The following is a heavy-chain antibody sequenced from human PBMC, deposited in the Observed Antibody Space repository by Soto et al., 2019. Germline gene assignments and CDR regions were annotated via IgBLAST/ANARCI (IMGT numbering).Heavy chain of an antibody. CDR3: ARVGSAGLFDY. V-gene: IGHV4-39*01. D-gene: IGHD6-13*01. J-gene: IGHJ4*02. Sequence: SETLSLTCTVSGGSISSSSNYWAWIRQPPGKGLEWIGNIYYSGITYYNPSLKSRVTISVDTSKNQFSLRLSSVTAADTALYYCARVGSAGLFDYWGQETLVTVSS. CDR2: IYYSGIT. CDR1: GGSISSSSNY.